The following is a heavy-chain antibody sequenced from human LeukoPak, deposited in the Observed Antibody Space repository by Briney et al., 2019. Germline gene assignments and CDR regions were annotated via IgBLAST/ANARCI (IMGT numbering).Heavy chain of an antibody. D-gene: IGHD1-14*01. Sequence: GASVTVSCKASGYTFTGYYMHWVRQAPGQGLEWMGWINPNSGGTNYAQKFQGRVTMTRDTSISTAYMELSRLRSDDTAVYYCASGSNHTYYYYMDVWGKGTTVTVSS. J-gene: IGHJ6*03. CDR2: INPNSGGT. V-gene: IGHV1-2*02. CDR3: ASGSNHTYYYYMDV. CDR1: GYTFTGYY.